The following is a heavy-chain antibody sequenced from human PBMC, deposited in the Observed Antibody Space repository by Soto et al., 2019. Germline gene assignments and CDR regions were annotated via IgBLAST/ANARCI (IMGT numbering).Heavy chain of an antibody. CDR1: GFTFSNYW. J-gene: IGHJ4*02. D-gene: IGHD3-10*01. CDR2: IKSDGSSI. CDR3: ARGGFSGSGSYIQGDY. V-gene: IGHV3-74*01. Sequence: EVQLVESGGGLVQPGGSLRLSCAASGFTFSNYWMHWVRQAPGKGLVWVSRIKSDGSSISYADSVKGRFTISRDNARNTLYLPMNILRAEDTAVYYCARGGFSGSGSYIQGDYWGQGTLVTVSS.